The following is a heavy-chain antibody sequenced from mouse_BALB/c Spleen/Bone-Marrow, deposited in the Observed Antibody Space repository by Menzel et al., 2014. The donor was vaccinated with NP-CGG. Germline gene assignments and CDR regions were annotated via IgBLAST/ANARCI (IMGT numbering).Heavy chain of an antibody. J-gene: IGHJ1*01. CDR3: ARYDYGGYFSV. V-gene: IGHV14-3*02. CDR1: GFNIKDIY. D-gene: IGHD2-4*01. CDR2: IDPANGNT. Sequence: VQLKESGAELVKPGASVKLSCTASGFNIKDIYMHWVKQRPEQGLEWIGRIDPANGNTKYDPKFQGKATITADTSSNTAYLQLSSLTSEDTAVYFCARYDYGGYFSVWGAGTTVTVSS.